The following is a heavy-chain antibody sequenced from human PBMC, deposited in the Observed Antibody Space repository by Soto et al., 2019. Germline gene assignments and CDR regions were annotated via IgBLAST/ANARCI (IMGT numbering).Heavy chain of an antibody. CDR3: ASPRGLDDAFDF. CDR1: GFTFSSQT. V-gene: IGHV3-21*01. J-gene: IGHJ3*01. Sequence: EVQLVESGGGLVKPGGSMRLSCAVSGFTFSSQTMNWVRQAPGKGLEWVSSVSSSGIYKYYADSVKGRFTISRDNAKNSLYLQMNSLRAEDTAVYFCASPRGLDDAFDFWGQGTMVTVSS. CDR2: VSSSGIYK. D-gene: IGHD3-10*01.